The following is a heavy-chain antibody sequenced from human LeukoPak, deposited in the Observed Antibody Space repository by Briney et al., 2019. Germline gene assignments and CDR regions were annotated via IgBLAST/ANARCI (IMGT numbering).Heavy chain of an antibody. CDR3: ARDLGYSSSWYGKTNWFDP. V-gene: IGHV3-30*04. J-gene: IGHJ5*02. CDR1: GFTFSSYA. D-gene: IGHD6-13*01. Sequence: GGSLRLSCAASGFTFSSYAMHWVRQAPGKGLEWVAVISYDGSNKYYADSVKGRFTISRDNSKNTLYLQMNSLRAEDTAVYYCARDLGYSSSWYGKTNWFDPWGQGTLVNVSS. CDR2: ISYDGSNK.